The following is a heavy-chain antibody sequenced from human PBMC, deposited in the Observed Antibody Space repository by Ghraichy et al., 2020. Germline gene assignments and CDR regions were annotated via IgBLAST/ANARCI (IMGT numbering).Heavy chain of an antibody. CDR2: INPGGGNT. CDR1: GYTLNTYY. Sequence: ASVKVSCKASGYTLNTYYMHWVRQAPGQGLEWMGIINPGGGNTNYAQKFQGRVTMTRDTSTSTVYMELSSLRSEDTAVYYCARDYPSSGSEIYGMDVWGQGTTVTVSS. V-gene: IGHV1-46*02. CDR3: ARDYPSSGSEIYGMDV. J-gene: IGHJ6*02. D-gene: IGHD3-10*01.